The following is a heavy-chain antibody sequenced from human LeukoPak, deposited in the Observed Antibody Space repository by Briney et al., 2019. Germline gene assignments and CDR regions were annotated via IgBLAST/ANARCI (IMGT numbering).Heavy chain of an antibody. V-gene: IGHV3-7*05. CDR2: IKQDGSEK. D-gene: IGHD1-14*01. Sequence: GGSLRLSCAASGFTFSNYWMSWVRQAPGKGLEWVANIKQDGSEKFYVDSVEGRFTISRDNAKNSLYLQMNSLRADDSAVYYCARDYPGFPDDPRQADRFDYWGQGTLVTVSS. CDR1: GFTFSNYW. CDR3: ARDYPGFPDDPRQADRFDY. J-gene: IGHJ4*02.